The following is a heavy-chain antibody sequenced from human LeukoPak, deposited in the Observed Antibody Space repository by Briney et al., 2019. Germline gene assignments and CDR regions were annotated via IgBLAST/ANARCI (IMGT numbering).Heavy chain of an antibody. D-gene: IGHD2-8*01. CDR2: MNPHSDNT. J-gene: IGHJ5*02. CDR1: GYTFTSYD. CDR3: TRRANGRRYNWFDT. Sequence: ASVKVSCKASGYTFTSYDINWVRQATGQELEWMGWMNPHSDNTAYAQKFQGRVTMTKNTSISIAYMELSSLRSDDTAVYYCTRRANGRRYNWFDTWGQGTLVTVSS. V-gene: IGHV1-8*01.